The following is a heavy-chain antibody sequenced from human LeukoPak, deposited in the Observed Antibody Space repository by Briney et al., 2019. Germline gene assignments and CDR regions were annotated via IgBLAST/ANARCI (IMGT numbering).Heavy chain of an antibody. V-gene: IGHV3-53*01. D-gene: IGHD3-10*01. J-gene: IGHJ3*02. Sequence: GGSLRLSCAASGFTVGSNYMSWVRQAPGKGLEWVSVIYSGGSTYYADSVKGRFTISRDNSKNTLYLQMNSLRAEDTAVYYCARDRAYGKDAFDIWGQGTMVTVSS. CDR2: IYSGGST. CDR3: ARDRAYGKDAFDI. CDR1: GFTVGSNY.